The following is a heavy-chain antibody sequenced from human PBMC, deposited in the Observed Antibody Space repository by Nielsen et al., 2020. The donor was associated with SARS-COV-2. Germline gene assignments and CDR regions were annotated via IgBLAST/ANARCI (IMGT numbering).Heavy chain of an antibody. CDR1: GYTFTSYG. J-gene: IGHJ4*02. CDR2: ISAYNGNT. CDR3: ARPHTGSYSPYYFDY. V-gene: IGHV1-18*04. Sequence: ASVKVSCKASGYTFTSYGISWVRQAPGQGLEWMGWISAYNGNTNYAQKFQGRVTMTRDTSTSTVYMELSSLRSEDTAVYYCARPHTGSYSPYYFDYWGQGTLVTVSS. D-gene: IGHD1-26*01.